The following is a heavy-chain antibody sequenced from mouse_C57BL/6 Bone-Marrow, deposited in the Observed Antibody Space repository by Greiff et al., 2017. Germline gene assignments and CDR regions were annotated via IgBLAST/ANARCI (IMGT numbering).Heavy chain of an antibody. CDR2: ISYSGST. V-gene: IGHV3-8*01. CDR1: GYSITSDY. J-gene: IGHJ1*03. Sequence: EVMLVESGPGLAKPSQTLSLTCSVTGYSITSDYWNWIRKFPGNKLEYMGYISYSGSTYYNPSLKSRISITRDTSKNQYYLQLNSVTTEDTATYYGARFGYNWDGFYWYFDVWGTGTTVTVSS. CDR3: ARFGYNWDGFYWYFDV. D-gene: IGHD4-1*01.